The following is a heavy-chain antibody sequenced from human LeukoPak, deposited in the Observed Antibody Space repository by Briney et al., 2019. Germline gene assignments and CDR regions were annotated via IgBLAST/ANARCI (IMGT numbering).Heavy chain of an antibody. V-gene: IGHV3-23*01. Sequence: GGSPRLSCAASGFTSSSYALNWVRQAPGKGLEWVATVSGSGDRMYHADSVKGRFTISRDNSKNTIYLQMNSLRAEDTALYYCAKAAAAPGFDFWGQGTLVTVSS. CDR1: GFTSSSYA. CDR3: AKAAAAPGFDF. D-gene: IGHD6-13*01. CDR2: VSGSGDRM. J-gene: IGHJ4*02.